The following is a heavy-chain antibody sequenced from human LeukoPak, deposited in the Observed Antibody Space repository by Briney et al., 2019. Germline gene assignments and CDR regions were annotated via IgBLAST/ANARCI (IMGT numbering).Heavy chain of an antibody. CDR1: GGSISSSSYY. CDR2: IYYSVST. D-gene: IGHD3-22*01. V-gene: IGHV4-39*01. Sequence: SGTLSLTCTVSGGSISSSSYYWGWTRHPPGKGLEWIGGIYYSVSTYYNPSLKSRVTISVDTYKNQLSRELSSVTAADTAVYYCARHILHDSSGYYYDDYWGQGTLVTVPS. CDR3: ARHILHDSSGYYYDDY. J-gene: IGHJ4*02.